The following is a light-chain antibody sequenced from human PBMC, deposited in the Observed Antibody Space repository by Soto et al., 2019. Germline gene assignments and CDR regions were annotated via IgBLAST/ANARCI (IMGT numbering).Light chain of an antibody. J-gene: IGKJ1*01. CDR2: GAS. V-gene: IGKV3-15*01. Sequence: EIVMTQSPATLSVSPGERATLSCRASQSVSSNLAWYQQKPGQAPRLLIYGASTRATGIPARFSGSGSGTEFTLTISRLKSEDFAVCYCQQYNNWPQTLGQGTKVEI. CDR3: QQYNNWPQT. CDR1: QSVSSN.